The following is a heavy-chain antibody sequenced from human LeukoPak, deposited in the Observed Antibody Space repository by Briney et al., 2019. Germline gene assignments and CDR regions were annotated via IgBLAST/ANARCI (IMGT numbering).Heavy chain of an antibody. CDR3: ARAGTNLGDYDY. D-gene: IGHD4-17*01. CDR1: GGSISSSSYY. V-gene: IGHV4-39*07. J-gene: IGHJ4*02. Sequence: PSETLSLTCTVSGGSISSSSYYWGWIRQPPGKGLEWIGSIYYSGSTYYNPSLKSRVTTSADTSKNEFSLKLSSVTAADTAVYYCARAGTNLGDYDYWGQGTLVTVSS. CDR2: IYYSGST.